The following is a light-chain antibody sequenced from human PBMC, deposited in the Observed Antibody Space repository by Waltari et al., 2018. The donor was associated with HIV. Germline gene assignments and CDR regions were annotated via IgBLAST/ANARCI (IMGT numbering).Light chain of an antibody. CDR2: GAS. CDR1: QSVSSN. J-gene: IGKJ1*01. V-gene: IGKV3-15*01. Sequence: EIVMPHPPATLSVSPGERATLSCRASQSVSSNLAWYQQKPGQAPRLLSYGASTRATGIPARFSGSGSGTEFTLTISSLQSEDFAVYYCQQYNNWPRTFGQGTKVEIK. CDR3: QQYNNWPRT.